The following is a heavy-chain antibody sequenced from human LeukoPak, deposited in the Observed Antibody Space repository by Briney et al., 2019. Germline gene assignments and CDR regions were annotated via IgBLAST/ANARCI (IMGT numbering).Heavy chain of an antibody. CDR3: ARRYCSGGSCYFRYFDY. CDR2: ISSSGSTI. CDR1: GFTFRSYE. V-gene: IGHV3-48*03. D-gene: IGHD2-15*01. J-gene: IGHJ4*02. Sequence: GGSLRLSCAASGFTFRSYEMNWVRQAPGKGLEWVSYISSSGSTIYYADSVKGRFTISRDNAKNSLYLQMNSLRAEDTAVYYCARRYCSGGSCYFRYFDYWGQGTLVTVSS.